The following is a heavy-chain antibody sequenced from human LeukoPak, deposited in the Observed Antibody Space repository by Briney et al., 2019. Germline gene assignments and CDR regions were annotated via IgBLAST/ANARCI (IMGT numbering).Heavy chain of an antibody. J-gene: IGHJ5*02. CDR3: ARDETVAVAGTFSS. Sequence: SETLSLTCTVSGGSISGKYWTWIRQPAGKGLEWIGRIYSSGSTNYNPSLKSRVTMSVDTSKNQFSLKMSSVTAADTALYYCARDETVAVAGTFSSWGQGTLVTVSS. V-gene: IGHV4-4*07. CDR1: GGSISGKY. CDR2: IYSSGST. D-gene: IGHD6-19*01.